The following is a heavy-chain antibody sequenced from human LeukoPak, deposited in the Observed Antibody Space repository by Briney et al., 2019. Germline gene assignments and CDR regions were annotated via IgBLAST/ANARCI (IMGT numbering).Heavy chain of an antibody. CDR3: ARSRGGY. Sequence: GGSLRLSCAGSGFTFSDYWVDWVRQAPGKGLEWVANINKDGTEKNYLESVKGRFTISRDNAKNSLYLQMNNLRAEDTAVYYCARSRGGYWGQGTLVTVSS. V-gene: IGHV3-7*01. D-gene: IGHD3-10*01. CDR2: INKDGTEK. J-gene: IGHJ4*02. CDR1: GFTFSDYW.